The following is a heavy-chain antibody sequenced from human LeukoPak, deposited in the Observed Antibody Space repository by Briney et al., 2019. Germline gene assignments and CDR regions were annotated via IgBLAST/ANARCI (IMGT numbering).Heavy chain of an antibody. V-gene: IGHV4-39*01. CDR2: LSHAGNT. D-gene: IGHD2-2*01. J-gene: IGHJ4*02. CDR3: ARHNAPRRVGFDF. Sequence: SETLSLTCSVSGDSVRNDFFYWGWIRQPPGKGLEWVACLSHAGNTWYNPSLESRLSISVDTSKNQFSLKFSSVTAADTALYWCARHNAPRRVGFDFWGQGILVTVSS. CDR1: GDSVRNDFFY.